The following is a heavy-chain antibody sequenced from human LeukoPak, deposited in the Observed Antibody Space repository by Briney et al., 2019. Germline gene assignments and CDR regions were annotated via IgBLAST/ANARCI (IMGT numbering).Heavy chain of an antibody. D-gene: IGHD5-18*01. V-gene: IGHV3-23*01. CDR3: AKVRPGYSHYFYFMDV. J-gene: IGHJ6*03. Sequence: GGSLRLSCAASGFNLSRFAMTWVRQAPGMGLEWVSSLSDSGENSYYADSVKGRFTISRDSSKNMLFLRLTNLRAEDTAVYYCAKVRPGYSHYFYFMDVWATGTTVTVS. CDR2: LSDSGENS. CDR1: GFNLSRFA.